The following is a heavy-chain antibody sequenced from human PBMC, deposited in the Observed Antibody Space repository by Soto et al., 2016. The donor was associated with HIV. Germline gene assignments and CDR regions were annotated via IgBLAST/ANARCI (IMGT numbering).Heavy chain of an antibody. J-gene: IGHJ2*01. D-gene: IGHD3-16*01. Sequence: EVQLLESGGGLVQPGGPVRLSCAASGFTFSSYAMSWVRQAPGKGLEWVSAISGSGGSTYYADSVKGRFTISRDNSKNTLYLQMNSLRAEDTAVYYCAKDMNTPWYFDLWGRGTLVTVSS. CDR1: GFTFSSYA. V-gene: IGHV3-23*01. CDR3: AKDMNTPWYFDL. CDR2: ISGSGGST.